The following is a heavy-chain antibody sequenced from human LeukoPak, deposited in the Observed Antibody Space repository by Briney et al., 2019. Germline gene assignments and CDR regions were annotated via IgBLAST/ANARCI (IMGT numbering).Heavy chain of an antibody. J-gene: IGHJ5*02. CDR1: GFTFSSYA. Sequence: GGSLRLSCAASGFTFSSYAMHWVRQAPGKGLEWVAVISYDGSNKYYADSVKGRFTISRDNSKNTLYLQMNSLRAEDTAVYYCARWELQGNWFDPWGRGTLVTVSS. CDR3: ARWELQGNWFDP. CDR2: ISYDGSNK. D-gene: IGHD1-26*01. V-gene: IGHV3-30-3*01.